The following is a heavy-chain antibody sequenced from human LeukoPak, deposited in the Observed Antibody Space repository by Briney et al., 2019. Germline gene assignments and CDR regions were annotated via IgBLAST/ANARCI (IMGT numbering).Heavy chain of an antibody. Sequence: GASVKVSCKASGGTFSSYAISWVRQAPGQGLEWMGGIIPIFGTANYAQKFQGRVTITADKSTSTAYMELSSLRSEDTAVYYCGVSRMCIAAAVPSAFDIWGQGTMVTVSS. CDR3: GVSRMCIAAAVPSAFDI. CDR1: GGTFSSYA. CDR2: IIPIFGTA. J-gene: IGHJ3*02. D-gene: IGHD6-13*01. V-gene: IGHV1-69*06.